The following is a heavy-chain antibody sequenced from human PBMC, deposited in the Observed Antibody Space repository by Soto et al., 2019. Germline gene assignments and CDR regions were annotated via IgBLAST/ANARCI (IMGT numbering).Heavy chain of an antibody. J-gene: IGHJ4*02. CDR3: ATDKSSSPFDY. Sequence: QVQLVESGGGVVQPGRSLRLSCAASGFSLSNYGTHWVRQAPGKGLEWVAVIWHDGSIQQYADSVKGRFTISRDNSKNTLSLQMNSLRAEDTAMYYCATDKSSSPFDYWGPGTLVTVSS. CDR2: IWHDGSIQ. CDR1: GFSLSNYG. V-gene: IGHV3-33*01. D-gene: IGHD2-2*01.